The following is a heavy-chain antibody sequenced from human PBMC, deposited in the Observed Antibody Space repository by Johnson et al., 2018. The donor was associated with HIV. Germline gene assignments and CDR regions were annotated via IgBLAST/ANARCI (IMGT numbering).Heavy chain of an antibody. D-gene: IGHD3-22*01. CDR1: GFTFSSYA. CDR2: ISSSANTI. CDR3: ARDYYYFDSRAYYDAFDI. J-gene: IGHJ3*02. V-gene: IGHV3-48*04. Sequence: VQLVESGGGVVQPERSLRLSCSASGFTFSSYAMHWVRQAPGKGLEWVSYISSSANTIYYADSVTGRFTISRDNAKNSLSLQINSLRAEDTAMYYCARDYYYFDSRAYYDAFDIWGQGTMVTVSS.